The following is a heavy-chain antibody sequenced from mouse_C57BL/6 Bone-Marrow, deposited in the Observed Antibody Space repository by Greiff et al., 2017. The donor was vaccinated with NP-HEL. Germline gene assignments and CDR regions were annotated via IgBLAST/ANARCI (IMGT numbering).Heavy chain of an antibody. CDR2: INPSTGGT. Sequence: VQLKESGPELVKPGASVKISCKASGYSFTGYYMNWVKQSPEKSLEWIGEINPSTGGTTYNQKFKAKATLTVDKSSSTAYMQLKSLTSEDSAVYYCARVDYGSSPYWYFDVWGTGTTVTVSS. J-gene: IGHJ1*03. D-gene: IGHD1-1*01. V-gene: IGHV1-42*01. CDR1: GYSFTGYY. CDR3: ARVDYGSSPYWYFDV.